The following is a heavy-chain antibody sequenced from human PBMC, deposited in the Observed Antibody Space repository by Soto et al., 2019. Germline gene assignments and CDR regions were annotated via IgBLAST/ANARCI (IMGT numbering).Heavy chain of an antibody. CDR1: GYTFTGFP. J-gene: IGHJ4*02. D-gene: IGHD2-2*03. V-gene: IGHV1-3*01. CDR2: INAGSGKA. Sequence: QLQLVQSGAEVKKPGASVKVSCKASGYTFTGFPIHWVRQAPGQRLEWMGWINAGSGKADSAQKFQVRVTINRDTSASTVYMELNSLRPEDTAVYYCARVEIVGFDYWGQGTLVTVSS. CDR3: ARVEIVGFDY.